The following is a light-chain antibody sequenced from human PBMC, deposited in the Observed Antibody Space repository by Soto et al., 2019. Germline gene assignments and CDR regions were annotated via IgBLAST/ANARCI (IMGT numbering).Light chain of an antibody. CDR2: EVN. V-gene: IGLV2-8*01. J-gene: IGLJ1*01. CDR1: SSDVGSYNL. Sequence: QSVLTQPASVSGSPGQSITISCTGTSSDVGSYNLVSWYQQHPGKAPKLMIYEVNKRPSGVPDRFSGSKSGNTASLTVSGLQAEDEAYYYCSSYAGSNNFGVFGTGTKVTVL. CDR3: SSYAGSNNFGV.